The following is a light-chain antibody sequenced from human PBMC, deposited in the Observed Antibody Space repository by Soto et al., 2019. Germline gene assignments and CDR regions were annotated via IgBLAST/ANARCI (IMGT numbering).Light chain of an antibody. Sequence: QSVLTQPASVSGSPGQSITISCTGTSXDVGGYNYVSWYQQHPGKAPKLMIYEVTKRPSGVSDRFSGSKSGNTASLTISGLQAEDEADYYCSSYTTTSTPYVFGTGTKVTLL. CDR2: EVT. CDR1: SXDVGGYNY. V-gene: IGLV2-14*01. CDR3: SSYTTTSTPYV. J-gene: IGLJ1*01.